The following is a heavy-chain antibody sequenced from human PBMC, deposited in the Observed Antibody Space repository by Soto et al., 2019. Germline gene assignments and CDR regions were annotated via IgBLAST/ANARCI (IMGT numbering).Heavy chain of an antibody. J-gene: IGHJ4*02. CDR2: IWYDGSSI. CDR1: GFTFSSYG. CDR3: AKDHCSGGSCYSVDY. Sequence: GGSLRLSCAASGFTFSSYGMHWVRQAPGKGLEWVAVIWYDGSSICYADSVKGRFTVSRDNAKNSLYLQMNSLRAEDTAFYYCAKDHCSGGSCYSVDYWGQGTLVTVSS. V-gene: IGHV3-33*03. D-gene: IGHD2-15*01.